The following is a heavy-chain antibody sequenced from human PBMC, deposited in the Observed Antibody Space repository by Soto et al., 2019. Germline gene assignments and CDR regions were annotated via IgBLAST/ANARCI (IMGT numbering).Heavy chain of an antibody. CDR1: GYTFTSYG. CDR2: ISAYNGNT. V-gene: IGHV1-18*01. D-gene: IGHD6-19*01. Sequence: GASVKVSCKASGYTFTSYGISWVRQAPGQGLEWMGWISAYNGNTNYAQKLQGRVTMTTDTSTSTAYMELRSLRSDDTAVYYCARDWYQWLDHPHDAFDSWGQATMVTVSS. CDR3: ARDWYQWLDHPHDAFDS. J-gene: IGHJ3*02.